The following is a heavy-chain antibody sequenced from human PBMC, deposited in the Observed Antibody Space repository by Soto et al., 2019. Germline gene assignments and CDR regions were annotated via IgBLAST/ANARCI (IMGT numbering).Heavy chain of an antibody. CDR3: AGVRGIAAAVFPSGP. CDR1: GGSLSSGGHY. Sequence: QVQLQESGPGLVKPSHTLSLTCTVSGGSLSSGGHYCSWIRQHPGTGLEWIGDIYYRGSTYYNPSLKWRGTISVDTSKSQFFLKLSAVHAAYTAVYFWAGVRGIAAAVFPSGPWGQGNLVPVSA. J-gene: IGHJ5*02. D-gene: IGHD6-13*01. V-gene: IGHV4-31*03. CDR2: IYYRGST.